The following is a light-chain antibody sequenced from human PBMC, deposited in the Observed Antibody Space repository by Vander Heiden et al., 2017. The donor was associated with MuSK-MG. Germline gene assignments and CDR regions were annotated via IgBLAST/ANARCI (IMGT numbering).Light chain of an antibody. CDR2: AAS. V-gene: IGKV1-8*01. Sequence: AIRMTQSPSSFSASTGDRVTITCRASQGISSYLAWYQQKPGKAPKLLIYAASTLQSGVPSRFSGSGSGTDFTLTISCLQSEDFATYYCQQYYSYPGVTFGPGTKVDIK. CDR1: QGISSY. J-gene: IGKJ3*01. CDR3: QQYYSYPGVT.